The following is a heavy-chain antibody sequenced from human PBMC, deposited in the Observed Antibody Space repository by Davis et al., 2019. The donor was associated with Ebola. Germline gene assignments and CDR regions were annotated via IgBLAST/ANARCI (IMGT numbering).Heavy chain of an antibody. CDR3: ARSVGLAVAGEWYFDL. V-gene: IGHV3-23*01. CDR1: GFTFSGYA. D-gene: IGHD6-19*01. CDR2: ISGSGGGS. Sequence: GESLKISCAASGFTFSGYAMSWVRQAPGKGLEWVSGISGSGGGSYYADSVKGRFTISRDNSKNSVSLQMNSLRAEDTAVYYCARSVGLAVAGEWYFDLWGRGTLVTVSS. J-gene: IGHJ2*01.